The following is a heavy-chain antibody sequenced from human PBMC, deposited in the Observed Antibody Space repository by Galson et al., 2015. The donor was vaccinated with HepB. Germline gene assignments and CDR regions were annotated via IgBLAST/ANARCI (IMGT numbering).Heavy chain of an antibody. CDR1: GYTFTSYG. V-gene: IGHV1-18*04. J-gene: IGHJ5*02. Sequence: SVKVSCKASGYTFTSYGISWVRQAPGQGLEWMGWISAYNGNTNYAQKLQGRVTMTTDTSTSTAYMELRSLRSDDTAVYYRAGDPLAGGFDPWGQGTLVTVSS. CDR2: ISAYNGNT. D-gene: IGHD3-10*01. CDR3: AGDPLAGGFDP.